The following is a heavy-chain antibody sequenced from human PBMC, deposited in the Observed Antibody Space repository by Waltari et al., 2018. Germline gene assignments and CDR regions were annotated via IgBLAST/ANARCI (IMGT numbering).Heavy chain of an antibody. CDR2: SIPSFGTA. J-gene: IGHJ6*02. V-gene: IGHV1-69*01. CDR3: ARGRRGLRHKGYYYGMDV. Sequence: QVQLVQSGAEVKKPGSSVKVSCKASGGTFSSYAISWVRQAPGQGLEWMGGSIPSFGTANYAQKFQGRVTITADESTSTAYMELSSLRSEDTAVYYCARGRRGLRHKGYYYGMDVWGQGTTVTVSS. CDR1: GGTFSSYA.